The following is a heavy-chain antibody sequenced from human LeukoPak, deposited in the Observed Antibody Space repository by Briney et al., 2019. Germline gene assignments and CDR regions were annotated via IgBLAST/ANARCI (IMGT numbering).Heavy chain of an antibody. CDR1: GFTFSNYW. Sequence: GGSLRLSCVASGFTFSNYWMHWVRQPPGKGLVWVSRIYVDGRTTNYADSVKGRFTISRDNTKNSLYLQMNSLRAEDTAVYYCARRGDGYGGMTARYFQHWGQGTLVTVSS. J-gene: IGHJ1*01. D-gene: IGHD4-23*01. V-gene: IGHV3-74*01. CDR3: ARRGDGYGGMTARYFQH. CDR2: IYVDGRTT.